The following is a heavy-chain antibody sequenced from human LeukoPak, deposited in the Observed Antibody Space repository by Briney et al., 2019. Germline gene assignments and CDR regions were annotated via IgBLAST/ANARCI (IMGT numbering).Heavy chain of an antibody. J-gene: IGHJ4*02. CDR1: GFTFSSYA. D-gene: IGHD3-22*01. CDR3: AKAYYYDSSDLPYYFDY. CDR2: ISGSGITT. V-gene: IGHV3-23*01. Sequence: GGSLRLSCAASGFTFSSYATSWVRQAPGKGLEWVSAISGSGITTYYADSVKGRFTISRDNSKNTPYLQMNSLRAEDTAVYYCAKAYYYDSSDLPYYFDYWGQGTLVTVSS.